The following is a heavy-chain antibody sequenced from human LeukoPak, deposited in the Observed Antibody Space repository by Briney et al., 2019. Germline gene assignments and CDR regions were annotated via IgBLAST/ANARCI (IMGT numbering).Heavy chain of an antibody. CDR1: GYTLTELS. D-gene: IGHD3-3*01. V-gene: IGHV1-24*01. Sequence: ASVKVSCKVSGYTLTELSMHWVRQAPGKGFEWMGGYDPEDGETIYAQKFQGRVTMTEDTSTDTAYMELSSLRSEDTAVYYCATLDFWSITSPLNKGIFDYWGQGTLVTVSS. CDR3: ATLDFWSITSPLNKGIFDY. CDR2: YDPEDGET. J-gene: IGHJ4*02.